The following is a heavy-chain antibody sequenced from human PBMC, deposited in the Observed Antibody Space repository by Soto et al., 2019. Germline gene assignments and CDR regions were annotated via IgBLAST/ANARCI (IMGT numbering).Heavy chain of an antibody. CDR1: GFTFSSYG. D-gene: IGHD2-15*01. Sequence: PGGSLRLSCAASGFTFSSYGMHWVRQAPGKGLEWVAVISYDGSNKYYADTVKGRFTISRDNSKKTLYLQMNSLRAEDMAVYYCAKWTLYSAPDYYYYGMDVWGQGTTVTVSS. J-gene: IGHJ6*02. V-gene: IGHV3-30*18. CDR3: AKWTLYSAPDYYYYGMDV. CDR2: ISYDGSNK.